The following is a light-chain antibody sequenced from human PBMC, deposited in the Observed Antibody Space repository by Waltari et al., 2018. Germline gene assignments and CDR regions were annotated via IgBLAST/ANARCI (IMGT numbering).Light chain of an antibody. CDR3: SSYTSGTTVV. J-gene: IGLJ2*01. CDR2: DVS. Sequence: QSALTQPASVSGSPGQSITISCTGTSSDVGGYNYVSLYQQHPGNAPKHMISDVSKRPPGVSNRVSGSKSGNTASLTISGLQAEDEADYYCSSYTSGTTVVFGGGTKLTVL. V-gene: IGLV2-14*01. CDR1: SSDVGGYNY.